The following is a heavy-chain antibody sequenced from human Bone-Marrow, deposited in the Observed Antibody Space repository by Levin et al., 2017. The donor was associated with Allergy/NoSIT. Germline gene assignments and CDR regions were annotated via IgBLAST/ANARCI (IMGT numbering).Heavy chain of an antibody. Sequence: GGSLRLSCTASGFTFGDYAMSWFRQAPGKGLEWVGFIRSKAYGGTTEYAASVKGRFTISRDDSKSIAYLQMNSLKTEDTAVYYCTREDYGVSFDPWGQGTLVTVSS. CDR1: GFTFGDYA. J-gene: IGHJ5*02. V-gene: IGHV3-49*03. CDR2: IRSKAYGGTT. CDR3: TREDYGVSFDP. D-gene: IGHD4-17*01.